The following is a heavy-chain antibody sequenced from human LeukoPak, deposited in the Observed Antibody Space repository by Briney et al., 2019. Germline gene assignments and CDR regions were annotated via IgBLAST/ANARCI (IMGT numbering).Heavy chain of an antibody. Sequence: SETLSLTCTVSGASLSSAHCWSWIRQPPGKGLEWIGYSQNSGCTNCNPSLKSRVTISVDTSKNQFSLKLSSVTAADTAIYYCARDYSGSLDYWGQGILVTVTS. V-gene: IGHV4-61*01. D-gene: IGHD3-10*01. CDR2: SQNSGCT. J-gene: IGHJ4*02. CDR3: ARDYSGSLDY. CDR1: GASLSSAHC.